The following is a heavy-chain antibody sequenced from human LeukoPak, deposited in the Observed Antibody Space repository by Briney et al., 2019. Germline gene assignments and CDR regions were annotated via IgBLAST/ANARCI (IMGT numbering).Heavy chain of an antibody. V-gene: IGHV3-30*18. J-gene: IGHJ4*02. CDR3: AKGSSWYDGDYVGFDY. Sequence: PGGFLRLSCAASGFTFSSYGMHWVRQAPGKGLEWVAVISYDGSNKYYADSVRGRFTISRDNSKNTLYLQMNSLRAEDTAVYYCAKGSSWYDGDYVGFDYWGQGTLVTVSS. CDR1: GFTFSSYG. D-gene: IGHD6-13*01. CDR2: ISYDGSNK.